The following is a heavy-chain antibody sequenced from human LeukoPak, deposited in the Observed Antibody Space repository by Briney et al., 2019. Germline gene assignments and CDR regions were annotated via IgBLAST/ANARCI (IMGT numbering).Heavy chain of an antibody. CDR1: GGTFSSYA. D-gene: IGHD2-15*01. CDR3: ARYLGYCSGGSCYSHWFDP. J-gene: IGHJ5*02. V-gene: IGHV1-69*04. Sequence: SVKVSCKASGGTFSSYAISWVRHAPGQGLEWMGRIIPILGIANYAQKFQGRVTITADKSTSTAYMELSSLRSEDTAVYYCARYLGYCSGGSCYSHWFDPWGQGTLVTVSS. CDR2: IIPILGIA.